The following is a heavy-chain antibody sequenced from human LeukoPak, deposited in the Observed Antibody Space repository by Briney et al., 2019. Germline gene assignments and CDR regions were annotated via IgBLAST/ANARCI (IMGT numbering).Heavy chain of an antibody. V-gene: IGHV1-58*02. J-gene: IGHJ4*02. Sequence: SVKVSCKASGFTFTSSAMQWVRQARGQRLEWIGLIVVCSGNTNYAQKFQERVTINRDMSISTAYMELSRLRSEDTAVYYCAAGTFCKYYYDSSGYGLGFDYWGQGTLVTVSS. CDR1: GFTFTSSA. D-gene: IGHD3-22*01. CDR3: AAGTFCKYYYDSSGYGLGFDY. CDR2: IVVCSGNT.